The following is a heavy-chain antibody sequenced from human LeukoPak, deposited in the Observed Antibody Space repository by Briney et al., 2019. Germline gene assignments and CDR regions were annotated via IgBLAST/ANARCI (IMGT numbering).Heavy chain of an antibody. J-gene: IGHJ4*02. CDR1: GFIFRNYW. CDR3: AKWELYSGFYYIDY. V-gene: IGHV3-7*01. Sequence: GGSLRLSCAASGFIFRNYWLAWVRQGPGKGLEWVANIKPDGSLIYYVDSVKGRFTISRDNAKNSLYLQMNSLRAEDTAVYYCAKWELYSGFYYIDYWGQGTLATVSS. CDR2: IKPDGSLI. D-gene: IGHD1-26*01.